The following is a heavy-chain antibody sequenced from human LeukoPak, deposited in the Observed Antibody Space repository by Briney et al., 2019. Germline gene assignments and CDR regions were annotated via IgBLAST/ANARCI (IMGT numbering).Heavy chain of an antibody. D-gene: IGHD2-15*01. CDR1: GDSISSYY. V-gene: IGHV4-59*01. CDR2: IYYSGNT. Sequence: QASETLSLTCTVSGDSISSYYWSWIRQPPGKGLEWIGYIYYSGNTNYNPSLKSRVTISVDTSKNQFSLKLSSVTAADTAVYYCARVRGPTDWFDPWGPGTLATVSS. J-gene: IGHJ5*02. CDR3: ARVRGPTDWFDP.